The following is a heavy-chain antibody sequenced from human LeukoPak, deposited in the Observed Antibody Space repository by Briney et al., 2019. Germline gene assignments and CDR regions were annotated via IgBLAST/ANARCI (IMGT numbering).Heavy chain of an antibody. CDR3: ARNYGDLDY. Sequence: GASVKVSCKASGYTFTAYYIHRVRQAPGQGLEWMGRINPSSGGTEYAQRFQGRVTVTRDTSISTAYVELSRLTPDDTAVYYCARNYGDLDYWGQGTLVTVSS. V-gene: IGHV1-2*06. D-gene: IGHD4-17*01. J-gene: IGHJ4*02. CDR2: INPSSGGT. CDR1: GYTFTAYY.